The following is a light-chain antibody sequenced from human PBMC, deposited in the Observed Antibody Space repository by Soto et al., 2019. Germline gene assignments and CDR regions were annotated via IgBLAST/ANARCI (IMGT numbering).Light chain of an antibody. CDR1: QFVSSNS. CDR2: DAS. J-gene: IGKJ1*01. Sequence: EIVLTQSPGTLSLSPGERATLSCRASQFVSSNSLAWSQQKRGQAPRLLIHDASSSATGIPDRFSGSGSGTDFTLTISRLEPEDFAVYYCQQYAGSPRTFGQGTKVEVK. V-gene: IGKV3-20*01. CDR3: QQYAGSPRT.